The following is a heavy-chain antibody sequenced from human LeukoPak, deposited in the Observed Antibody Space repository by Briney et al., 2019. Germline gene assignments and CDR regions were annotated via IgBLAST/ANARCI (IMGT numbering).Heavy chain of an antibody. CDR2: FDPEDGET. D-gene: IGHD3-22*01. V-gene: IGHV1-24*01. J-gene: IGHJ6*02. Sequence: ASVKVSCKVSGYTLTELSMHGVRQAPGKGLEWMGGFDPEDGETIYAQKFQGRVTMTEDTSTDTAYMELSSLRSEDTAVYYCATDPTKIDSSNPYGMDVWGQGTTVTVSS. CDR1: GYTLTELS. CDR3: ATDPTKIDSSNPYGMDV.